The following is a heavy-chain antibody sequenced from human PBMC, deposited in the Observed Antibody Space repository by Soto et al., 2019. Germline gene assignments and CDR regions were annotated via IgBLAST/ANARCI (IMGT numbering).Heavy chain of an antibody. D-gene: IGHD1-26*01. CDR1: GYTFTSYG. CDR2: ISAYNGNT. V-gene: IGHV1-18*01. CDR3: XXXXXXXTGSY. Sequence: QVQLVQSGAEVKKPGASVKVSCKASGYTFTSYGISWVRQAPGQGLEWMGWISAYNGNTNYAQKLQGRVTMTTDTXXXXXXXXXXXXXXXXXXXXXXXXXXXXXTGSYWGQGTLVTVSS. J-gene: IGHJ4*02.